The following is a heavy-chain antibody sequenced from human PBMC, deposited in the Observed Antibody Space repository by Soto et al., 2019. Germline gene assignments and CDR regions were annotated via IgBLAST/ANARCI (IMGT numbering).Heavy chain of an antibody. CDR3: ARSTYYDILNGSYYYYAMDV. CDR1: GFTVGSSY. CDR2: IYSEGTP. D-gene: IGHD3-9*01. V-gene: IGHV3-53*01. J-gene: IGHJ6*02. Sequence: GSLRLSCAASGFTVGSSYMSWVRQAPGKGLEWVSVIYSEGTPYYADSVKGRFTISRENSNNTLYLHMNNLRAEDTAVYYCARSTYYDILNGSYYYYAMDVWGQGTTVTVSS.